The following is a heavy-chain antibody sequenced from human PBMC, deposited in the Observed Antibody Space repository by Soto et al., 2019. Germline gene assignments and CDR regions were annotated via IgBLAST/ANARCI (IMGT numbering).Heavy chain of an antibody. CDR1: GGSISSSSYY. D-gene: IGHD6-13*01. CDR2: IYYSGST. V-gene: IGHV4-39*01. J-gene: IGHJ6*02. CDR3: ARRSTAAVTLYYYHGMDV. Sequence: SETLSLTCTVSGGSISSSSYYWGWIRQPPGKGLEWIGSIYYSGSTYYNPSLKSRVTISVDTSKNQFSLKLSSVTAADTAVYYFARRSTAAVTLYYYHGMDVWGQGTTVTVSS.